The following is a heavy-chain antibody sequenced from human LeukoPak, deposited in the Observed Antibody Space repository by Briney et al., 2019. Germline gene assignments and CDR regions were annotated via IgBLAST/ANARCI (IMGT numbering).Heavy chain of an antibody. J-gene: IGHJ6*02. CDR1: GYTFTSYG. CDR3: AREYSSSSEGSYYYYGMDV. D-gene: IGHD6-6*01. CDR2: MNPNSGNT. Sequence: PGASVKVSCKASGYTFTSYGISWVRQAPGQGLEWMGWMNPNSGNTGYAQKFQGRVTMTRNTSISTAYMELSSLRSEDTAVYYCAREYSSSSEGSYYYYGMDVWGQGTTVTVSS. V-gene: IGHV1-8*02.